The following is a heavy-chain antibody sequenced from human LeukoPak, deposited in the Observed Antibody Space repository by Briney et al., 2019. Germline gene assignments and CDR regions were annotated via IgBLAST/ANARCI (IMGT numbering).Heavy chain of an antibody. CDR1: GFTFSSYA. CDR2: ISGSGGST. Sequence: TGGSLRLSCAASGFTFSSYAMSWVRQAPGKGLGWVSAISGSGGSTYYADSVKGRFTISRDNSKNTLYLQMNSLRAEDTAVYYCAKDLGLNYYGSGRNWFDPWGQGTLVTVSS. CDR3: AKDLGLNYYGSGRNWFDP. D-gene: IGHD3-10*01. V-gene: IGHV3-23*01. J-gene: IGHJ5*02.